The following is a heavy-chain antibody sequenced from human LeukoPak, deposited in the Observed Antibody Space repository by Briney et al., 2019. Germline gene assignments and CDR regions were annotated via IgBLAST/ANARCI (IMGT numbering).Heavy chain of an antibody. CDR3: ARDSSSWYGLIDY. Sequence: PSETLSLTCTVSGGSISSYYWSWIRQPPGKGLEWIGYIYYSGSTNYNPSLKSRVTISVDTSKNQFSLKLSSVTAADTAVYYCARDSSSWYGLIDYWGQGTLVTVSS. D-gene: IGHD6-13*01. V-gene: IGHV4-59*01. CDR1: GGSISSYY. J-gene: IGHJ4*02. CDR2: IYYSGST.